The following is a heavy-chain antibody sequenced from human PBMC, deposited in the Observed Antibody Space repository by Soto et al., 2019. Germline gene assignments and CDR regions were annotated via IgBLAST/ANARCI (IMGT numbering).Heavy chain of an antibody. D-gene: IGHD6-19*01. CDR2: IYHSGGT. V-gene: IGHV4-38-2*01. CDR1: GYSLTSGYY. Sequence: PSETLSLTCAVSGYSLTSGYYCGWIRQPPGKGLEWIGSIYHSGGTYYNPSLKSRVTISVDTSKNHFSLKLTSVTAADTAVYYCARARIVVAGTIVDYWGQGTLVTVSS. CDR3: ARARIVVAGTIVDY. J-gene: IGHJ4*02.